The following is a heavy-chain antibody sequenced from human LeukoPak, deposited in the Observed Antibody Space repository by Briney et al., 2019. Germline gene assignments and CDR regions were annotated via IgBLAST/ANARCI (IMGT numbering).Heavy chain of an antibody. V-gene: IGHV4-39*01. CDR3: ARPLDTSLANPFDI. D-gene: IGHD3-16*01. Sequence: ASETLSLTCTVSGASISSSSYSWGWIRQSPGKGLEYIGSVYCGRTYYNPSLKSRVTISLDTSTNQFSLRLTSVTAADTAVYYCARPLDTSLANPFDIWGHGTMVTVSS. CDR2: VYCGRT. CDR1: GASISSSSYS. J-gene: IGHJ3*02.